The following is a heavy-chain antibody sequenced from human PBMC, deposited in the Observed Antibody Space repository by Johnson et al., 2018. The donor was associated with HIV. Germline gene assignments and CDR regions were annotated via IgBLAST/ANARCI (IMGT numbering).Heavy chain of an antibody. D-gene: IGHD1-26*01. CDR1: AFTFSIAW. J-gene: IGHJ3*02. CDR2: IKAKSDGGAT. Sequence: VQVVESGGGLVKPGGSLRLSCAASAFTFSIAWMNWVRRAPGKGLEWVGRIKAKSDGGATDYAAPVTGRFTISRDDSKATVYLQMNSLRAEDTAMSYCARDQGAGGSYFVFGVRYAFDIWGQGTMVTVSS. CDR3: ARDQGAGGSYFVFGVRYAFDI. V-gene: IGHV3-15*01.